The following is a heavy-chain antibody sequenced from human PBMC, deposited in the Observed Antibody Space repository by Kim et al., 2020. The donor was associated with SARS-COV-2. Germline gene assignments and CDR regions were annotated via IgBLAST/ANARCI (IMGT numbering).Heavy chain of an antibody. J-gene: IGHJ2*01. CDR3: AKDRLYWYFDL. V-gene: IGHV3-23*01. CDR1: GFTFSGNA. CDR2: IRDSGTVT. Sequence: GGSLRHSCAASGFTFSGNAMTWVRQAPGKGLEWVSSIRDSGTVTYYGDSVKGRFTISRDNSKNTVYLQMDSLRADDTAVYYCAKDRLYWYFDLWGRGTLVTVSS.